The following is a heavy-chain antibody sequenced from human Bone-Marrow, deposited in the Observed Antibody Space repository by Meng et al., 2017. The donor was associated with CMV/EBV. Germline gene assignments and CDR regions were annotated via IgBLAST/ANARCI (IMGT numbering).Heavy chain of an antibody. CDR2: ISSSSSYI. J-gene: IGHJ3*01. V-gene: IGHV3-21*01. D-gene: IGHD1-26*01. CDR1: GFTFSSYE. Sequence: GEFLKISCAASGFTFSSYEMNWVRQAPGKGLEWVSSISSSSSYIYYADSVKGRFTISRDNAKNSLYLQMNSLRAEDTAVYYCARGIVGAHDAFDVWGQGTMVTVSS. CDR3: ARGIVGAHDAFDV.